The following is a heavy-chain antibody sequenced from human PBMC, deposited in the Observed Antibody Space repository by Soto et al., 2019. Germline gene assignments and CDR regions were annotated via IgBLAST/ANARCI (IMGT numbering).Heavy chain of an antibody. CDR3: ARDISEVAAPAILWFGSYGMDV. D-gene: IGHD3-10*01. Sequence: QVQLVQSGAEVKKPGSSVKDSCKASGGTFSSYAISWVRQAPGQGLEWMGGIIPIFGTANYAQKFQGRVTITADESTSTAYMELSSLRSEDTAVYYCARDISEVAAPAILWFGSYGMDVWGQGTTVTVSS. J-gene: IGHJ6*02. V-gene: IGHV1-69*01. CDR1: GGTFSSYA. CDR2: IIPIFGTA.